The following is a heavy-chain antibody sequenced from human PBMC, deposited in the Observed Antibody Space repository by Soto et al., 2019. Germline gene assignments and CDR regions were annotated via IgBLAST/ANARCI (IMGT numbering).Heavy chain of an antibody. J-gene: IGHJ4*02. CDR3: ARGLTGYDYVWGSYRHLYYFDY. CDR2: INHSGST. Sequence: QVQLQQWGAGLLKPSETLSLTCAVYGGSFSGYYWSWIRQPPGKGLEWIGEINHSGSTNYNPSLKSRVTIPVDTSKNQFSLKLSSVTAADTAVYYCARGLTGYDYVWGSYRHLYYFDYWGQGTLVTVSS. V-gene: IGHV4-34*01. CDR1: GGSFSGYY. D-gene: IGHD3-16*02.